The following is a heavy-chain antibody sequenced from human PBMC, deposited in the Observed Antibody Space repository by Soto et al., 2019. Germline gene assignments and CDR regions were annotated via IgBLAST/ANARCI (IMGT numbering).Heavy chain of an antibody. J-gene: IGHJ1*01. D-gene: IGHD3-22*01. V-gene: IGHV3-11*05. CDR1: GFTFSDYY. Sequence: QVQLVESGGGLVEPGGSLRLSCAASGFTFSDYYMSWIRQAPGKGLEWVSYISSSSSYTNYADSVKGRFTISRDNAKNLLYLEMNSLSAEDTAVYYCARARRTESHYDSSGYTAEYFQYWGQGTLVTVSS. CDR2: ISSSSSYT. CDR3: ARARRTESHYDSSGYTAEYFQY.